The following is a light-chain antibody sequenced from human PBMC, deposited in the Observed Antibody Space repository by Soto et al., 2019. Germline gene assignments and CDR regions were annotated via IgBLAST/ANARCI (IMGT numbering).Light chain of an antibody. V-gene: IGKV1-16*01. CDR1: QGIRNF. J-gene: IGKJ5*01. CDR3: QQYTDHPT. CDR2: AAY. Sequence: DIQMTQSPSSLSASIGDRVTITCRASQGIRNFLAWFQQKPGKAPKSLIYAAYTLQSGVPTRFSGSGSGTDFNLTISSLQPEDFGTYYCQQYTDHPTFAQGTRLEV.